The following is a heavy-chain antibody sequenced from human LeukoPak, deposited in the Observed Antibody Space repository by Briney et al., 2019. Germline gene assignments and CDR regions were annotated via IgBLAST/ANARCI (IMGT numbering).Heavy chain of an antibody. J-gene: IGHJ3*02. V-gene: IGHV3-30*03. CDR1: GFTFSSYG. D-gene: IGHD6-13*01. CDR3: ARHDLRGTAAAGTTRDAFDI. Sequence: GGSLRLSCAASGFTFSSYGMHWVRQAPCKGLEWVAVVSYDGSNKYYADSVEGRFTISRDNAKNSLYLQMNSLRAEDTAMYYCARHDLRGTAAAGTTRDAFDIWGQGTMVTVSS. CDR2: VSYDGSNK.